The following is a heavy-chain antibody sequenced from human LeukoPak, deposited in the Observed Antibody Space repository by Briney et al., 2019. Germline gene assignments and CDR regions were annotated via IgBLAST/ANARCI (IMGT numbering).Heavy chain of an antibody. CDR2: IKQDGGQI. V-gene: IGHV3-7*01. Sequence: GGSLRLSCAASEFTFSSYWMSWVRQAPGKGLEWVANIKQDGGQIYYLESVKGRFTVSRDNAKNSLYLQMNSLRAEDTAVYYCARLGARQMLEYWGQGTLVTVSS. CDR3: ARLGARQMLEY. J-gene: IGHJ4*02. CDR1: EFTFSSYW. D-gene: IGHD4-17*01.